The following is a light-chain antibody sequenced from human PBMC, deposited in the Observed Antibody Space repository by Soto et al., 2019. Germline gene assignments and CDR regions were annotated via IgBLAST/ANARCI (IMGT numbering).Light chain of an antibody. CDR2: GAS. Sequence: EIVLTQSPGTLSLSPGERATLPCRASQSVSSSYLAWYQQKPGQAPRLLIYGASSRATGIPDRFSGSGSGTDFTLTISRLEPEDFAVYYCQQYGSSLITFGQGTRLEI. J-gene: IGKJ5*01. V-gene: IGKV3-20*01. CDR3: QQYGSSLIT. CDR1: QSVSSSY.